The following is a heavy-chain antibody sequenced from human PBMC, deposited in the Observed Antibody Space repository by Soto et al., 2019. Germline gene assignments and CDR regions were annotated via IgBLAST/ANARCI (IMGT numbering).Heavy chain of an antibody. CDR2: IYYSGST. D-gene: IGHD3-10*01. Sequence: SETLSLTCTVSGGSINSGDYYWSWIRQPPGKGLEWIGYIYYSGSTYHNPSLKSRINISVDTSKNQFSLKLSSVTAADTAVYYCARRGQGFDYWGQGTLVTVSS. J-gene: IGHJ4*02. V-gene: IGHV4-30-4*01. CDR3: ARRGQGFDY. CDR1: GGSINSGDYY.